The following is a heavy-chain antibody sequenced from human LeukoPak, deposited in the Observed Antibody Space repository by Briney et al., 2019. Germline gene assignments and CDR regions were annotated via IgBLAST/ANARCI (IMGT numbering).Heavy chain of an antibody. CDR1: GFTFSSYA. J-gene: IGHJ4*02. V-gene: IGHV3-30-3*01. CDR2: ISYDGSNK. CDR3: AKVPTVTTVYYFDY. D-gene: IGHD4-17*01. Sequence: GGSLRLSCAASGFTFSSYAMHWVRQAPGKGLEWVAVISYDGSNKYYADSVKGRFTISRDNSKNTLYLQMNSPRAEDTAVYYCAKVPTVTTVYYFDYWGQGTLVTVSS.